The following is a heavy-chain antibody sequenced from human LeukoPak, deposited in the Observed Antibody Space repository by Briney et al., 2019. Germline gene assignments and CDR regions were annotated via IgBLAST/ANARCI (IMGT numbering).Heavy chain of an antibody. CDR3: ARAREYGDYFDF. J-gene: IGHJ4*02. Sequence: SETLSLTCTVSVSDDSITNYYWSWIRQPAGKGLEYIGRIFTSGNTDYNPSLKSRVTMSIDTSKKQFSLKVSSATAADTAVYYRARAREYGDYFDFWGQGTLVTVSS. CDR2: IFTSGNT. D-gene: IGHD4-17*01. CDR1: VSDDSITNYY. V-gene: IGHV4-4*07.